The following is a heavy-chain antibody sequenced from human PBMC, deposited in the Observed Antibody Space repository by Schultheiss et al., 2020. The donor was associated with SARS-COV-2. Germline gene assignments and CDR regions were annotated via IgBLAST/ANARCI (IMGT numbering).Heavy chain of an antibody. D-gene: IGHD6-19*01. J-gene: IGHJ4*02. CDR3: ASVARGVYYFDY. CDR1: GFTFDDYA. CDR2: ISWNSGSI. Sequence: GGSLRLSCAASGFTFDDYAMHWVRQAPGKGLEWVSGISWNSGSIGYADSVKGRFTISRDNAKNSLYLQMNSVRAEDTALYYCASVARGVYYFDYWGQGTLVTVSS. V-gene: IGHV3-9*01.